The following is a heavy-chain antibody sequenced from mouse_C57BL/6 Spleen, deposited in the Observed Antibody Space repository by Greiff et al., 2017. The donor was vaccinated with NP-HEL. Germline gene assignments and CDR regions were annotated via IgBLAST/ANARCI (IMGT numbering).Heavy chain of an antibody. J-gene: IGHJ2*01. Sequence: EVQLQQSGPELVKPGASVKISCKASGYTFTDYYMNWVKQSHGKSLEWIGDINPNNGGTSYNQKFKGKATLTVDKSSSTAYMELRSLTSEDSAVYYCARWRGLPFDYWGQGTTLTVSS. D-gene: IGHD2-4*01. CDR3: ARWRGLPFDY. V-gene: IGHV1-26*01. CDR1: GYTFTDYY. CDR2: INPNNGGT.